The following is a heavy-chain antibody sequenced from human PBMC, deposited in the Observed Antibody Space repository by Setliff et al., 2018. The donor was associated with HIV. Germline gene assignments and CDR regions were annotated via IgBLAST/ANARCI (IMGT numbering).Heavy chain of an antibody. Sequence: PSETLSLTCTVSGGSISGYYWSWIRQPPGKGLEWIGSIYYTGSTDYNPSLMRRVTISLDTPKNQFSLKLNSVIAADTAVYYCARNRVPSSLWGQGTLVTVSS. CDR3: ARNRVPSSL. V-gene: IGHV4-59*01. CDR2: IYYTGST. CDR1: GGSISGYY. J-gene: IGHJ4*02. D-gene: IGHD3-10*01.